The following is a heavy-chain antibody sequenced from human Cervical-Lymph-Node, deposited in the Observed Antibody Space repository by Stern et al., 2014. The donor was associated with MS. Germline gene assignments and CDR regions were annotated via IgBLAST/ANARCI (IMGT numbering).Heavy chain of an antibody. V-gene: IGHV3-74*02. CDR3: ARNNHYGSGSYVAY. J-gene: IGHJ4*02. CDR2: SKSDGRST. CDR1: GFIFSSYW. Sequence: QLVESGGGLVQPGGSLRLSCAASGFIFSSYWMHWVRQAPGKGLVWVSRSKSDGRSTSYADSVKGRFTISRDNAKNTLYLQMNSLRAEDTAVYYCARNNHYGSGSYVAYWGQGTLVTVSS. D-gene: IGHD3-10*01.